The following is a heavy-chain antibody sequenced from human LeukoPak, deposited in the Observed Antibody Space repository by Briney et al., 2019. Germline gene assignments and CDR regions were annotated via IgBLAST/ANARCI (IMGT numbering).Heavy chain of an antibody. CDR1: GFTFSSYS. D-gene: IGHD1-1*01. J-gene: IGHJ4*02. CDR2: ISSSSSYI. CDR3: ARGQDWNHDY. V-gene: IGHV3-21*01. Sequence: GGSLRLSCAASGFTFSSYSMDWLRQAPGKGLEWVSSISSSSSYIYYADSVKGRFTISRDNSKNSLYLQINSLRAEDTAVYYCARGQDWNHDYWGQGTPVTVS.